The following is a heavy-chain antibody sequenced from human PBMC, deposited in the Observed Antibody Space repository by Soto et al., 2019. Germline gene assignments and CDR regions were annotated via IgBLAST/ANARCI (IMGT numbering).Heavy chain of an antibody. Sequence: PGGSLRLSCAASGFTFGSYSMNWVRQAPGKGLEWVSYISGGGTTVDYADSVKGRFTISRDNAKNSLYLQMNTLRAEDTAVYYCARRGVPAAYYMDVWGKGTTVTVSS. CDR1: GFTFGSYS. V-gene: IGHV3-48*01. CDR2: ISGGGTTV. CDR3: ARRGVPAAYYMDV. J-gene: IGHJ6*03. D-gene: IGHD2-2*01.